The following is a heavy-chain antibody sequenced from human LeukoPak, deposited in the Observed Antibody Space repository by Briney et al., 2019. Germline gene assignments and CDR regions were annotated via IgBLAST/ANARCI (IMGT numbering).Heavy chain of an antibody. CDR2: IIPILGIA. V-gene: IGHV1-69*04. Sequence: ASVKVSCKASGGTFISYAISWVRQAPGQGLEWMGRIIPILGIANYAQKFQGRVTITADKSTSTAYMELSSLRSEDTAVYYCARGLLRFLEWLTYYYGMDVWGQGTTVTVSS. CDR3: ARGLLRFLEWLTYYYGMDV. CDR1: GGTFISYA. J-gene: IGHJ6*02. D-gene: IGHD3-3*01.